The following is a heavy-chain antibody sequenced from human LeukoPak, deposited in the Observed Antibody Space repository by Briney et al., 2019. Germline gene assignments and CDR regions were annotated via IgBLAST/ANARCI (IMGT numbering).Heavy chain of an antibody. CDR2: ISDTGGST. CDR3: ARNWGQFDY. V-gene: IGHV3-23*01. D-gene: IGHD7-27*01. CDR1: GFTFSSYA. Sequence: GGSLRLSCAASGFTFSSYAMSWVRQAPGKGLEWVSTISDTGGSTYYADSVKGRFTISRDNSKNTLYLQMNSLRAEDTAVYYCARNWGQFDYWGQGTLVTVSS. J-gene: IGHJ4*02.